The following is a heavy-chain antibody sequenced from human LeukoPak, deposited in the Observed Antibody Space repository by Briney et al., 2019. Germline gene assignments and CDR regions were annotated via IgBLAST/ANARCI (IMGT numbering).Heavy chain of an antibody. V-gene: IGHV1-8*02. CDR3: ARTVSSYDILTGYLYYYYYYGMDV. CDR2: MNPNSGNA. CDR1: GYTFTSYY. D-gene: IGHD3-9*01. Sequence: ASVKVSCKASGYTFTSYYMHWVRQAPGQGLEWMGWMNPNSGNAGYAQKFQGRVTMTRNTSISTAYMELSSLRSEDTAVYYCARTVSSYDILTGYLYYYYYYGMDVWGQGTTVTVSS. J-gene: IGHJ6*02.